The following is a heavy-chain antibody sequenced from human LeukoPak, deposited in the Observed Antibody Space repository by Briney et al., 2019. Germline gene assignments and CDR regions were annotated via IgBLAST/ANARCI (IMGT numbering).Heavy chain of an antibody. Sequence: SQTLSLTCAISGDSVSSNSAAWNWIRQSPSRGLEWLGRTYYRSKWYNDYAVSVKSRITINPDTSKNQFSLQLNSVTPEDTAVYYCARDATFGYSGYYYYYYMDVRGKGTTVTISS. CDR1: GDSVSSNSAA. CDR3: ARDATFGYSGYYYYYYMDV. V-gene: IGHV6-1*01. CDR2: TYYRSKWYN. D-gene: IGHD3-22*01. J-gene: IGHJ6*03.